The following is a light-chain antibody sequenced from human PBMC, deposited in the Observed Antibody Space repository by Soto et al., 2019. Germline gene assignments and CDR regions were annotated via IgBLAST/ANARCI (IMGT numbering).Light chain of an antibody. J-gene: IGKJ4*01. Sequence: EIVLTQSPATLSLSPGERATLSCRASQSVSSHLTWYQHIPGQAPRLLIYDASTRANGIPARFSGSGSGTDFTLTISSLEPEDSAVYYCQQRSDWPLLFGRGTRVEIK. V-gene: IGKV3-11*01. CDR1: QSVSSH. CDR3: QQRSDWPLL. CDR2: DAS.